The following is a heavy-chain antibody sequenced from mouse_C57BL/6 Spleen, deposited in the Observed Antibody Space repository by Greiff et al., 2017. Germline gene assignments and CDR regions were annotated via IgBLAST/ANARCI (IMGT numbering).Heavy chain of an antibody. CDR3: ARRGGKGGYFDV. V-gene: IGHV5-6*01. J-gene: IGHJ1*03. D-gene: IGHD1-3*01. CDR2: ISSGGSYT. CDR1: GFTFSSYG. Sequence: EVQRVESGGDLVKPGGSLKLSCAASGFTFSSYGMSWVHQTPDKRLEWVATISSGGSYTYYPDSVKGRFTISRDNAKNTLYLQMSSLKSEDKAMYYCARRGGKGGYFDVWGTGTTVTVSS.